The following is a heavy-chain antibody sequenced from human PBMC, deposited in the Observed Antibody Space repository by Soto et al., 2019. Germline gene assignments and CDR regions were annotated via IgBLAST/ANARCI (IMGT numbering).Heavy chain of an antibody. CDR1: GFPFDDFA. J-gene: IGHJ4*02. CDR3: TVAESPHRAYFSVX. V-gene: IGHV3-49*04. D-gene: IGHD5-12*01. Sequence: SLRVSCTSSGFPFDDFAIKWVRQAPGKGLEWVGLIINQIYQETPEYAAAVKGRFTISRDTSNGIAYLQMSSLKIEDSGVYYCTVAESPHRAYFSVXWGQGTTLTVSX. CDR2: IINQIYQETP.